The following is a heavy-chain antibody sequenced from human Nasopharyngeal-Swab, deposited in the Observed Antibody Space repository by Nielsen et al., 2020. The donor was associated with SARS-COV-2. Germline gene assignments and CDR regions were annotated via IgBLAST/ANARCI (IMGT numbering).Heavy chain of an antibody. J-gene: IGHJ6*02. CDR2: ISGSDYST. V-gene: IGHV3-23*01. CDR3: AKDRDSGDDSDDYYHYYGMDV. Sequence: GESLKISCAASGFTFNTYAISWVRQAPGKGLEWVSVISGSDYSTKYADSVKGRFTISRANSKNTVNLQMNSLRAEDTAIYYCAKDRDSGDDSDDYYHYYGMDVWGQGTTVTVSS. D-gene: IGHD5-12*01. CDR1: GFTFNTYA.